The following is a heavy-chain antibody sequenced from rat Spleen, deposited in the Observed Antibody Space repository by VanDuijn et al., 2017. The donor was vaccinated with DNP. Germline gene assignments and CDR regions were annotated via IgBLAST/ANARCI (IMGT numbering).Heavy chain of an antibody. CDR1: GFTFSNCN. J-gene: IGHJ2*01. D-gene: IGHD2-6*01. CDR3: ATHPAYWGDY. Sequence: EVQLVESGGGLVQPGRSLKLSCAASGFTFSNCNMAWVRQAPKKGLEWVATISYDGSSTYYRDSVKGRFTISRDDAKSTLYLQMDSLRSEDTATYFCATHPAYWGDYWGQGVMVTVSS. V-gene: IGHV5-7*01. CDR2: ISYDGSST.